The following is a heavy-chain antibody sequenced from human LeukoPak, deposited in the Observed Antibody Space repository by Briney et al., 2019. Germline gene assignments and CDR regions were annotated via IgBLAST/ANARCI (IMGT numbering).Heavy chain of an antibody. V-gene: IGHV4-34*01. D-gene: IGHD1-7*01. Sequence: SETLSLTCAVYGGSFSGYYWSWIRQPPGKGLEWIGEINHSGSTNYNPSLKSRVTISVGTSKDQFSLKLSSVTAADTAVYYCARDWNYGFFDYWGQGTLVTVSS. CDR3: ARDWNYGFFDY. J-gene: IGHJ4*02. CDR1: GGSFSGYY. CDR2: INHSGST.